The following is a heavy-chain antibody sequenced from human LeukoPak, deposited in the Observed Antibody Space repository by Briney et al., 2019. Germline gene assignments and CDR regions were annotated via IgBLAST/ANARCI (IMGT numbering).Heavy chain of an antibody. CDR1: GFIVSNNY. CDR2: IYSGGST. Sequence: GGSLRLSCAASGFIVSNNYMSWVRQAPGKGLEWVSGIYSGGSTFYADSLKGRFTISRDNSKNTLYLQMSSLRAEDTAVYYCARTRRDGYGEWNYWGQGTLVTVSS. V-gene: IGHV3-53*01. D-gene: IGHD5-24*01. J-gene: IGHJ4*02. CDR3: ARTRRDGYGEWNY.